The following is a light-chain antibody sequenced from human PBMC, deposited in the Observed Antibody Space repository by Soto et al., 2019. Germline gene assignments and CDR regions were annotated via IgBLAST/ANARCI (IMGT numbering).Light chain of an antibody. V-gene: IGLV2-8*01. J-gene: IGLJ2*01. CDR3: SSYAGSLVV. Sequence: QSALTQPPSASGSPGQSVTISCTGTSSDVGGYNYVSWYQQHPGKAPKLMIYEVSKRPSGVPDRFSGSKSGNTASLTVSGLQAEDEAYYYCSSYAGSLVVFGGGTQLTVL. CDR1: SSDVGGYNY. CDR2: EVS.